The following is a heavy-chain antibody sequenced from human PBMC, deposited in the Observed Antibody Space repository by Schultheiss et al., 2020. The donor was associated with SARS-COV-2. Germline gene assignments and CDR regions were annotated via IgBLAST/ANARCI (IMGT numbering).Heavy chain of an antibody. CDR1: GGSISSSNW. D-gene: IGHD6-19*01. CDR2: IYHSGST. J-gene: IGHJ5*02. Sequence: SETLSLTCAVSGGSISSSNWWSWVRQPPGKGLEWIGEIYHSGSTNYNPSLKSRVTISVDKSKNQFSLKLSSVTAADTAVYYCARGPGAVGRPNNRALDPCGQGTLVTVSS. CDR3: ARGPGAVGRPNNRALDP. V-gene: IGHV4-4*02.